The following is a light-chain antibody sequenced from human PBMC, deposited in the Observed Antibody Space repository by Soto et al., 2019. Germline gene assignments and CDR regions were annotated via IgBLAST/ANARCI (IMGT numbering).Light chain of an antibody. CDR1: QSVSSTY. Sequence: EIVLTQSPGTLSLSPGERATLSCRASQSVSSTYLAWYQQKPGQAPRLLIYDASSRATGIPDRFTGGGSGTDFTLTISRLEPEDFAVYYCQQYGRPPWTLGQGTEVEIK. CDR3: QQYGRPPWT. CDR2: DAS. V-gene: IGKV3-20*01. J-gene: IGKJ1*01.